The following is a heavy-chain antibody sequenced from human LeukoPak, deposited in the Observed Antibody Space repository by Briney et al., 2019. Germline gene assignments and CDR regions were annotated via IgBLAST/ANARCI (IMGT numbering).Heavy chain of an antibody. CDR1: GFAFSNYG. CDR3: ARDRWKGSSSWYPADY. D-gene: IGHD6-13*01. V-gene: IGHV3-30*03. Sequence: GRSLRLSCAASGFAFSNYGMHWVRQAPGKGLEWVAVISYDGSNKCYADPVKGRFTISRDNSKNTLYLQMNSLSAEDTAVYYCARDRWKGSSSWYPADYWGQGTLVTVSS. J-gene: IGHJ4*02. CDR2: ISYDGSNK.